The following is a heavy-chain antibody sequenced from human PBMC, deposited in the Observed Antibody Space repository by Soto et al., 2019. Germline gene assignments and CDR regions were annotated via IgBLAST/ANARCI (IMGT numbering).Heavy chain of an antibody. CDR3: EHRQRPNHYDLLTAGGYNWFEP. J-gene: IGHJ5*02. CDR2: IYWDDDK. CDR1: GFSLSTSGVG. D-gene: IGHD3-9*01. Sequence: QITLKESGPTLVKPTQTLTLTCTFSGFSLSTSGVGVVWIRQPPGKALDWLALIYWDDDKRYSPSLKSRLTITKDTSKNQVVLTMTNMDHVETATYYCEHRQRPNHYDLLTAGGYNWFEPWGKVTLVTVSS. V-gene: IGHV2-5*02.